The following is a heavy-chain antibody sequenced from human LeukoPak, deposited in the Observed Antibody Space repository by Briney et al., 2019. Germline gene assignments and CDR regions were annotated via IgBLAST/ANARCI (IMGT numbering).Heavy chain of an antibody. CDR3: ARDQTTPSPKSSYYMDV. Sequence: SETLSLTCTVSGGSISTYYWSWIRQPPGKGLEWIGYIYYTGSTNYNPSLKSRVTISVDTSKNQFSLKLSSVTAADTAVYYCARDQTTPSPKSSYYMDVWGKGTTVTISS. D-gene: IGHD4-17*01. J-gene: IGHJ6*03. V-gene: IGHV4-59*01. CDR2: IYYTGST. CDR1: GGSISTYY.